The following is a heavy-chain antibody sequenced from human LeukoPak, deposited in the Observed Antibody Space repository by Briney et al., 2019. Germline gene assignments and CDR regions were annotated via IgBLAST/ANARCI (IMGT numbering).Heavy chain of an antibody. CDR3: ARTPTYSSGWPFDY. J-gene: IGHJ4*02. CDR1: GGSISSYY. D-gene: IGHD6-19*01. V-gene: IGHV4-4*08. CDR2: IYTSGST. Sequence: SETLSLTCTVSGGSISSYYWSWIRQPPGKGLEWIGRIYTSGSTNYNPSLKSRVTISVDTSKNQFSLKLSSVTAADTAVYYCARTPTYSSGWPFDYWGQGTLVTVSS.